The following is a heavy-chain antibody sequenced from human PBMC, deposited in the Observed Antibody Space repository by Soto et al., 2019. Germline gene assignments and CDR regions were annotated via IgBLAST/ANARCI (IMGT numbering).Heavy chain of an antibody. J-gene: IGHJ4*02. CDR1: GGAFSSYT. CDR3: ASDVRAAAGNPR. D-gene: IGHD6-13*01. V-gene: IGHV1-69*02. Sequence: QVQLVQSGAEVKKPGSSVKVSCKASGGAFSSYTISWVRQAPGQGLEWMGRIIPILGIANYAQKFQGRVTITADKSTSTAYMELSSLRSEDTAVYYCASDVRAAAGNPRWGQGTLVTVSS. CDR2: IIPILGIA.